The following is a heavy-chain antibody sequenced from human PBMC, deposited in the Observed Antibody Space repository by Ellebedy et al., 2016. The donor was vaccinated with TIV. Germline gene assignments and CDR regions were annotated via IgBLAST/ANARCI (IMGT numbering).Heavy chain of an antibody. CDR1: GFTFTSSA. CDR3: AAATDWQQPVDY. J-gene: IGHJ4*02. Sequence: SVKVSXXASGFTFTSSAMQWVRQARGQRLEWIGWIVVGSGNTNYAQKFQERVTITRDMSTSTAYMELSSLRSEDTAVYYCAAATDWQQPVDYWGQGTLVTVSS. D-gene: IGHD6-13*01. CDR2: IVVGSGNT. V-gene: IGHV1-58*02.